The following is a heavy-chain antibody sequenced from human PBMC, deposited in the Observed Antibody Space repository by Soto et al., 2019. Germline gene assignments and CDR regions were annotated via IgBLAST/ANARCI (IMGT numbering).Heavy chain of an antibody. Sequence: ASVKVSCKASGYTFTDYGISWLRQAPGQGLEWMGWIATYSVNTHYAQKFRGRVTMTTDTSTTTAYVEVRSLRSDDTAVYYCARGLSVYDFWSAWGQGTLVTVSS. J-gene: IGHJ1*01. CDR1: GYTFTDYG. D-gene: IGHD3-3*01. CDR2: IATYSVNT. V-gene: IGHV1-18*01. CDR3: ARGLSVYDFWSA.